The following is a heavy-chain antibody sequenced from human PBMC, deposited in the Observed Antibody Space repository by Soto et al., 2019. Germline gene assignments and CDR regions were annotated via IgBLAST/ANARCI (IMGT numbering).Heavy chain of an antibody. Sequence: EVQLVESGGGLVQPGGSLRLSCAASGFTFSSYSMNWVRQAPGKGLEWVSYISSSSSTIYYADSVKGRFTISRDNAKNSLYLQMNSLRAEDTAVYYCASGVSPKQKVVVPAAILKNPDYWGQGTLVTVSS. V-gene: IGHV3-48*01. J-gene: IGHJ4*02. CDR1: GFTFSSYS. D-gene: IGHD2-2*01. CDR3: ASGVSPKQKVVVPAAILKNPDY. CDR2: ISSSSSTI.